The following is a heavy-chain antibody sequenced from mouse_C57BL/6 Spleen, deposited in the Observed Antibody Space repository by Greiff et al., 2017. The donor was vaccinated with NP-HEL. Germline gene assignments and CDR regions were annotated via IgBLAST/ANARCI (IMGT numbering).Heavy chain of an antibody. CDR3: TRDLRDSSGYFDY. V-gene: IGHV5-9-1*02. Sequence: EVNLVESGEGLVKPGGSLKLSCAASGFTFSSYAMSWVRQTPEKRLEWVAYISSGGDYIYYAATVKGRFTISRDNARNTLYLQMSSLKSEDTAMYYCTRDLRDSSGYFDYWGQGTTLTVSS. J-gene: IGHJ2*01. CDR1: GFTFSSYA. D-gene: IGHD3-2*02. CDR2: ISSGGDYI.